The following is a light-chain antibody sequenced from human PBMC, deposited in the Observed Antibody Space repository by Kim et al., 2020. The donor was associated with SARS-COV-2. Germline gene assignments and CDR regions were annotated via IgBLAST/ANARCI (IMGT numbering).Light chain of an antibody. Sequence: SLSPGEGVTLSCRATQSVTTKLAWYQHKPGQAPRLLIYGASTRATGVPARFSGSGSGTEFTLSISSLQSEDFAVYYCQQYSDWPQFGQGTKLEI. V-gene: IGKV3-15*01. CDR2: GAS. CDR1: QSVTTK. CDR3: QQYSDWPQ. J-gene: IGKJ2*01.